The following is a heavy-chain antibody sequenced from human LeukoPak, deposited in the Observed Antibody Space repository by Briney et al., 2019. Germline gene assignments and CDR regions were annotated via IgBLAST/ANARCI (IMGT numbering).Heavy chain of an antibody. J-gene: IGHJ4*02. V-gene: IGHV3-30-3*01. CDR3: ARDEGRFLGLRTTFDY. CDR2: ISYDGSNK. Sequence: PGRSLRLSCAASGFTFSSYAMHWVRQAPGKGLEWVAVISYDGSNKYYADSVKGRFTISRDNSKNTLYLQMNSLRAEDTAVYYCARDEGRFLGLRTTFDYWGQGTLVTVSS. D-gene: IGHD3-3*01. CDR1: GFTFSSYA.